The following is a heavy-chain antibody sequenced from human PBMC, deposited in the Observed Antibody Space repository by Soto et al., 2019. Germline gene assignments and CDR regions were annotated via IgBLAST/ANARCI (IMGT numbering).Heavy chain of an antibody. J-gene: IGHJ5*02. D-gene: IGHD3-10*01. CDR2: ISSSSSYI. CDR1: GFTFSSYS. Sequence: EVQLVESGGGLVKPGGSLRLSCAASGFTFSSYSMNWVRQAPGKGLEWVSSISSSSSYIYYADSVKGRFTISRDNAKNSLYLQMNSLRAEDTAVYYCARAASLLWKFDPWGQGTLVTVSS. CDR3: ARAASLLWKFDP. V-gene: IGHV3-21*01.